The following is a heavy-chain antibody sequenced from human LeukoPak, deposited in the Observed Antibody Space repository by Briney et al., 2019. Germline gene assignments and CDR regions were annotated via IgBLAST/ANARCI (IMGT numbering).Heavy chain of an antibody. CDR1: GFTFTSSA. V-gene: IGHV1-58*01. J-gene: IGHJ6*02. CDR3: AADPIVVVPAASSGPSEDYYYYYGMDV. D-gene: IGHD2-2*01. CDR2: IVVGSGNT. Sequence: SVKVSCKASGFTFTSSAVQWVRQARGQRLEWIGWIVVGSGNTNYAQKFQERVTITRDMSTSTAYMELSSLRSEDTAVYYCAADPIVVVPAASSGPSEDYYYYYGMDVWGQGTTVTVSS.